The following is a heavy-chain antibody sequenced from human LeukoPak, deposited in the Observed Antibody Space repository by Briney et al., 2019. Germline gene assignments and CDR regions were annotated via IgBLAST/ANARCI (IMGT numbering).Heavy chain of an antibody. J-gene: IGHJ4*02. Sequence: ASVKVSCKASGYTFTSYYMHWVRQAPGQGLEWMGIINPSGGSTSYAQKFQGRVTMTRDTSTSTVYMELSSLRSEDTAVYYCVRDLGDVDTAMVEYYFDYWGQGTLVTVSS. CDR2: INPSGGST. V-gene: IGHV1-46*01. D-gene: IGHD5-18*01. CDR1: GYTFTSYY. CDR3: VRDLGDVDTAMVEYYFDY.